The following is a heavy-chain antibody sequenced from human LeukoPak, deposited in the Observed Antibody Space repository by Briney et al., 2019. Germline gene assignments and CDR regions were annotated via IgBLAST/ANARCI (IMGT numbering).Heavy chain of an antibody. CDR2: INHSGST. Sequence: SETLSLTCAVYGGSFSGYYWSWIRQPPGKGLEWIGEINHSGSTNYNPSLKSRVTISVDTSKNQFSLKLSSVTAADTAVYYCARAGYSSSWYNAEYFQHWGRGTLVTVSS. CDR3: ARAGYSSSWYNAEYFQH. CDR1: GGSFSGYY. D-gene: IGHD6-13*01. J-gene: IGHJ1*01. V-gene: IGHV4-34*01.